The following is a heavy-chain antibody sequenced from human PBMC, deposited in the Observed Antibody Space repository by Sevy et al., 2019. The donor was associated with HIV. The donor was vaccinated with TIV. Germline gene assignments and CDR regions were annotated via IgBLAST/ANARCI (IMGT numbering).Heavy chain of an antibody. V-gene: IGHV3-21*01. Sequence: GGSLRLSCAASGFTFITYTMNWVRQAPGKGLEWVSSIGISSSYIYYADSVKGRFTISRDNAKNSLYLQMNSLRAEDMAVYYCAVANLESSGSYDAFDIWGQGTMVTVSS. CDR1: GFTFITYT. CDR2: IGISSSYI. D-gene: IGHD3-22*01. CDR3: AVANLESSGSYDAFDI. J-gene: IGHJ3*02.